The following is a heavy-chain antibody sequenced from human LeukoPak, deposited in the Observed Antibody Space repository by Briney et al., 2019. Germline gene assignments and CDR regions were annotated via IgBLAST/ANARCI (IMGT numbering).Heavy chain of an antibody. CDR2: ISYIGSS. CDR3: VGWQVAGAFEI. CDR1: GVSMGIYY. Sequence: SETLSLTCTVSGVSMGIYYWSWIRQPPEKRLEWIAFISYIGSSNYNPSLTSRATISVDSSKNQFSLKLNSVTAADTAVYYCVGWQVAGAFEIWGQGTMVTVSS. J-gene: IGHJ3*02. D-gene: IGHD6-19*01. V-gene: IGHV4-59*01.